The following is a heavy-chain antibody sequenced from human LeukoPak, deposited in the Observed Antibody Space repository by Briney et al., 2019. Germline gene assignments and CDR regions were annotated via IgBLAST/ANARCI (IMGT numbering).Heavy chain of an antibody. Sequence: PGGSLRLSCTASQSTFDHAMHWVRQTPGKGLEWVSGIGWNSARTGYADSVRGRFTISRDNAKNSLYLQMNSLRAEDTALYYCGKDISAGGMDVWGQGTTVTVSS. CDR3: GKDISAGGMDV. D-gene: IGHD3-10*01. CDR2: IGWNSART. CDR1: QSTFDHA. J-gene: IGHJ6*02. V-gene: IGHV3-9*01.